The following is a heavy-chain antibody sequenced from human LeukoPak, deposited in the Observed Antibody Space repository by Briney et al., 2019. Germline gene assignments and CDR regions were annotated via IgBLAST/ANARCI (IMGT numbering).Heavy chain of an antibody. V-gene: IGHV1-69*01. CDR3: ARNPLVRTYVDY. CDR2: IIPIFGTA. D-gene: IGHD3-10*01. J-gene: IGHJ4*02. CDR1: GGTFSSYA. Sequence: SVKVSCKASGGTFSSYAISWVRQAPGQGLEWMGGIIPIFGTANYAQKFQGRVTITADESTSTAYMELSSLRSEDTAVYYCARNPLVRTYVDYWGRGTLVSVSS.